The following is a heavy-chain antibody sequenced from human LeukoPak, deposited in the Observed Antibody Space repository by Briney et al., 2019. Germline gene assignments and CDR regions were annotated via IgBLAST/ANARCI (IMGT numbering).Heavy chain of an antibody. CDR1: GFTFSSYG. CDR3: ALIFSGT. V-gene: IGHV3-30*19. Sequence: GGSLRLSCAASGFTFSSYGMHWVRQAPGKGLEWVAVISYDGSNKYYADSVKGRFTISRDNSKNTLYLQMNSLRAEDTAVYYCALIFSGTWGQGTLVTVSS. J-gene: IGHJ5*02. CDR2: ISYDGSNK. D-gene: IGHD1-26*01.